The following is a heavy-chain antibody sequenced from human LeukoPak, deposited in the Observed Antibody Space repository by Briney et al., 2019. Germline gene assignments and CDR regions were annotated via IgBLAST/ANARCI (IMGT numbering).Heavy chain of an antibody. J-gene: IGHJ4*02. D-gene: IGHD3/OR15-3a*01. CDR1: GFTFSSYW. V-gene: IGHV3-7*02. Sequence: GGSLRLSCAASGFTFSSYWMAWVRQAPGKGLEWVANIKPDGSEGYYADSLKGRFTISKDNAENSLFLQRNSLRAEDAVVYYCAIFPLGDWLLSLDCWGQGTLVTVSA. CDR3: AIFPLGDWLLSLDC. CDR2: IKPDGSEG.